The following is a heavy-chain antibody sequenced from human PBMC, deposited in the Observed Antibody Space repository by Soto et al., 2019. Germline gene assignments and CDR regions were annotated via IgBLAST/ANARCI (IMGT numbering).Heavy chain of an antibody. Sequence: QVQLVESGGGVVQPGRSLRLSCAASGFTFSSYGMHWVRQAPGKGLEWVAGMSWDGSDELYEETVKGRFTVSRDNSRNTLYFQTNSLSPEATAVYYCAKEGCSGAICYGFDYWGQGTLVTVSS. CDR2: MSWDGSDE. V-gene: IGHV3-30*18. J-gene: IGHJ4*02. D-gene: IGHD2-15*01. CDR1: GFTFSSYG. CDR3: AKEGCSGAICYGFDY.